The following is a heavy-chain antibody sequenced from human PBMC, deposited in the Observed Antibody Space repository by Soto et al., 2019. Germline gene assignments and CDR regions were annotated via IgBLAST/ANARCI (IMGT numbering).Heavy chain of an antibody. CDR2: IYYSGST. CDR3: ARGGGITMVRGVIITDWFDP. D-gene: IGHD3-10*01. Sequence: QVQLQESGPGLVKPSQTLSLTCTVSGGSISSGDYYWSWIRQPPGKGLEWIGYIYYSGSTYYNPSLKSRVTISVDTSKNQFSLKLSSVTAADTAVYYCARGGGITMVRGVIITDWFDPWGQGTLVTVSS. J-gene: IGHJ5*02. CDR1: GGSISSGDYY. V-gene: IGHV4-30-4*01.